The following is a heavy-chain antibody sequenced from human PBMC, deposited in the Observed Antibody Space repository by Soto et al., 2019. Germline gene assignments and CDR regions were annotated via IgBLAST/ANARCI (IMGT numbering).Heavy chain of an antibody. V-gene: IGHV3-74*01. Sequence: EVQLVESGGGLVQPGGSLRLSCAASGFTFSNYWMNWVRQGPGKGLVWVSRINSDGSSIDYADSVKGRFTISRDNSKNTLYLQMNSLRAEDTALYYCAKSARGDGYKNAFDIWGQGTMVTVSS. J-gene: IGHJ3*02. CDR1: GFTFSNYW. CDR3: AKSARGDGYKNAFDI. CDR2: INSDGSSI. D-gene: IGHD5-12*01.